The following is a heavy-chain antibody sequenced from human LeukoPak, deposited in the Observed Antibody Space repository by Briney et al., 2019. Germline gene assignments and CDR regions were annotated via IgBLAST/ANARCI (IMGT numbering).Heavy chain of an antibody. CDR1: AGFTFSDYW. Sequence: GGSLRLSCAASAGFTFSDYWMNWVRQAPGKGLEWVAIISQDGREKLYVDSVKDRFTISRDNAKSSLYLQINSLRAEDTAVYYCVGGIGWQPDYWGQGTLVTVSS. CDR2: ISQDGREK. CDR3: VGGIGWQPDY. J-gene: IGHJ4*02. D-gene: IGHD6-19*01. V-gene: IGHV3-7*03.